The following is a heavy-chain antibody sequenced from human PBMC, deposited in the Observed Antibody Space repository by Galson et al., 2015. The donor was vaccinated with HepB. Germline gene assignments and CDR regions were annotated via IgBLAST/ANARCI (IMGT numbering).Heavy chain of an antibody. CDR2: ISGTGGTT. V-gene: IGHV3-23*01. CDR1: GFTVSGYA. D-gene: IGHD2-2*01. Sequence: SLRLSCAASGFTVSGYAMTWVRQAPGKGLEWVSSISGTGGTTFYADSVKGRFTISGDFPKNTVFLQMNSLRADDTAVHYWSKVGHSASWDYFDYWGQGALVTVSS. CDR3: SKVGHSASWDYFDY. J-gene: IGHJ4*02.